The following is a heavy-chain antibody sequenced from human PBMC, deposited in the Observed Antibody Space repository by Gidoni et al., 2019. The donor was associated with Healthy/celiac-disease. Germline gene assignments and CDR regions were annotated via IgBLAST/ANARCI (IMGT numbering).Heavy chain of an antibody. D-gene: IGHD5-18*01. V-gene: IGHV3-23*01. J-gene: IGHJ4*02. CDR2: ISGSGGST. CDR3: AKEEGTYTAMVLGVDY. Sequence: EVHRLESGGGLVQPGGSLRLSCAASGFTFCTNAMSWVRQAPGKGLEWVSAISGSGGSTYYADSVKGRFTISRDNSKNTLYLQMNSLRAEDTAVYYCAKEEGTYTAMVLGVDYWGQGTLVTVSS. CDR1: GFTFCTNA.